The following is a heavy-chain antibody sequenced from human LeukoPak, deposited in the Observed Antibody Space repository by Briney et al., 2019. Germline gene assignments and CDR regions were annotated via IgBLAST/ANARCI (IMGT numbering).Heavy chain of an antibody. CDR3: ARVYSGSMGY. Sequence: GGSLRLSCAASGFTFSSYAMHWVRQAPCKGLEWVAVISHDGSNKYYADSVKGRFTISRDNSKNTLYLQMNSLRAEDTAVYYCARVYSGSMGYWGQGTLVTVSS. CDR2: ISHDGSNK. J-gene: IGHJ4*02. CDR1: GFTFSSYA. D-gene: IGHD1-26*01. V-gene: IGHV3-30-3*01.